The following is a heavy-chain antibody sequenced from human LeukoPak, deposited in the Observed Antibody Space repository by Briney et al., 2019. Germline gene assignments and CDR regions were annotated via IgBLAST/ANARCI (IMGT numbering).Heavy chain of an antibody. CDR1: GFTLINYG. J-gene: IGHJ6*02. CDR3: VRDAYGMDV. CDR2: ISYDGRNE. V-gene: IGHV3-30*03. Sequence: GGSLRLSCVASGFTLINYGIHWVRQAPGEGLEWVTFISYDGRNEYYADSVKGRFTISRDNSENTLYLQMNSLRGDDTAVYYCVRDAYGMDVWGQGTTATVSS.